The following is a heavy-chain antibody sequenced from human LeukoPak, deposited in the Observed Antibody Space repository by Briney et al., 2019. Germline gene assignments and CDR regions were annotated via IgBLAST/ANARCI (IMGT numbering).Heavy chain of an antibody. CDR2: IIPIFGTA. J-gene: IGHJ4*02. V-gene: IGHV1-69*06. Sequence: GASVKVSCKASGYTFTDYYVHWVRQAPGQGLEWMGWIIPIFGTANYAQKFQGRVTITADKSTSTAYMELSSLRSEDTAVYYCAGDKDYYDSSAPFDYWGQGTLVTVSS. CDR3: AGDKDYYDSSAPFDY. CDR1: GYTFTDYY. D-gene: IGHD3-22*01.